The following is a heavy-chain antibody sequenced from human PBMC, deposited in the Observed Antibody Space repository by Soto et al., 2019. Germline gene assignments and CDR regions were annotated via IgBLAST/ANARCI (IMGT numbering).Heavy chain of an antibody. J-gene: IGHJ6*02. CDR2: IYYSGST. D-gene: IGHD5-12*01. V-gene: IGHV4-31*03. CDR3: ARGKRDGYNFYYFYGMDV. CDR1: GGSISSGGYY. Sequence: PSETLSLTCTVSGGSISSGGYYWSWIRQHPGKGLEWIGYIYYSGSTYYNPSLKSRVTISVDTSKNQFSLKLSSVTAADTAVYYCARGKRDGYNFYYFYGMDVWCQGTTVTVSS.